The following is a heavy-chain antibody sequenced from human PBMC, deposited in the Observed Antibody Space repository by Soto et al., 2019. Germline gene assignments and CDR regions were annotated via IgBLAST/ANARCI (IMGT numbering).Heavy chain of an antibody. Sequence: GGSLRLSCAASGFTFSSYAMSWVRQAPGKGLEWVSAISGSGGSAYYADSVKGRFTFSRDNSKNTLFLQMNSLRAEDRAVYYCARHAMGDKYGMDVWGQGTTVTVS. D-gene: IGHD2-21*01. CDR2: ISGSGGSA. CDR3: ARHAMGDKYGMDV. V-gene: IGHV3-23*01. J-gene: IGHJ6*02. CDR1: GFTFSSYA.